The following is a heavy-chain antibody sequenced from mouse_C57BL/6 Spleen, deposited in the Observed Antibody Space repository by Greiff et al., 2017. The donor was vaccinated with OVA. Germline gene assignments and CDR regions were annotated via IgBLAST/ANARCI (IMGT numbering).Heavy chain of an antibody. J-gene: IGHJ2*01. CDR1: GYTFTDYY. CDR2: INPNNGGT. D-gene: IGHD2-1*01. Sequence: EVMLQQSGPELVKPGASVKISCKASGYTFTDYYMNWVKQSHGKSLEWIGDINPNNGGTSYNQKFKGKATLTVDKSSSTAYMELRSLTSEDSAVYYCAREGSTKAYYFDYWGQGTTLTVSS. V-gene: IGHV1-26*01. CDR3: AREGSTKAYYFDY.